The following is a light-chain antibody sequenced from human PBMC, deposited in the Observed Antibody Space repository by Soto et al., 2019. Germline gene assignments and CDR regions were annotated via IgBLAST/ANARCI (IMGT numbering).Light chain of an antibody. J-gene: IGKJ4*01. V-gene: IGKV3-20*01. Sequence: EIVLTQSPGTLSLSPGERATLSCRASQSVRSNYLAWYQQKPGQAPRLLISGASSRATGIPDTFSGSGSGTDFTLTISRLEPEDFAVYYCQQYGSAPSTFGGGTKVEIK. CDR2: GAS. CDR1: QSVRSNY. CDR3: QQYGSAPST.